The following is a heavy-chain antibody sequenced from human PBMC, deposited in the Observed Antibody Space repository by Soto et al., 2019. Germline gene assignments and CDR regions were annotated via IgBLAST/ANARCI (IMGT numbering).Heavy chain of an antibody. Sequence: GASVKVSCKASGCTFTSYDINCVRQATGQGLEWMGWMNPNSGNTGYAQKFQGRVTMTRNTSISTAYMELSSLRSENTAVYYCARGDVPITILEVVIVVGGQGPLVTVSS. V-gene: IGHV1-8*01. CDR3: ARGDVPITILEVVIVV. CDR1: GCTFTSYD. D-gene: IGHD3-3*01. J-gene: IGHJ4*02. CDR2: MNPNSGNT.